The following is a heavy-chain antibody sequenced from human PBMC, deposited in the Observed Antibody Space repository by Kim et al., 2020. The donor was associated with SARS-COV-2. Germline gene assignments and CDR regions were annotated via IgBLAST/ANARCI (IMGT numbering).Heavy chain of an antibody. CDR3: AQDVISMIRGRLDV. Sequence: DSVRDQVTVSRDNSKNTLYVQMNSLRVEDTAVYYCAQDVISMIRGRLDVWGKGTTVTVSS. J-gene: IGHJ6*03. D-gene: IGHD3-10*01. V-gene: IGHV3-23*01.